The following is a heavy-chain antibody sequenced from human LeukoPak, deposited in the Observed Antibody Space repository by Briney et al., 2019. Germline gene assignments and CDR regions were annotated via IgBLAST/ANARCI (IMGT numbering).Heavy chain of an antibody. V-gene: IGHV3-74*01. CDR3: ARNQVAVGYYYGMDV. D-gene: IGHD6-19*01. Sequence: GGSLRLSCAASGFTFSSYWMHWVRHAPGKGLVWVSRINSDGSSTSYADSVKGRFTISRDNAKNTLYLQMNSLRAEDTAVYYCARNQVAVGYYYGMDVWGQGTTVTVSS. CDR1: GFTFSSYW. J-gene: IGHJ6*02. CDR2: INSDGSST.